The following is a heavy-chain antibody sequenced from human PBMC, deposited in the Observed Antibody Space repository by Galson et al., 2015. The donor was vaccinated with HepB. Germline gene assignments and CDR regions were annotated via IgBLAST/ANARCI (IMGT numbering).Heavy chain of an antibody. V-gene: IGHV1-2*02. CDR1: GYTFTGYY. D-gene: IGHD6-13*01. CDR3: AKQQLGEGAADY. J-gene: IGHJ4*02. Sequence: SVKVSCKASGYTFTGYYIHWVRQAPGQGLEWMGWINPNSGGTNYAQKFQGRVTMTRDTSISTAYMELSRLRSDDTAVYYCAKQQLGEGAADYCGQGSLGTVSP. CDR2: INPNSGGT.